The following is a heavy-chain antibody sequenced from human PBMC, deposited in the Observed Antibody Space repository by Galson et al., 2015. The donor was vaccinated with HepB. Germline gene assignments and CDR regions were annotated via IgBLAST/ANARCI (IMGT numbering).Heavy chain of an antibody. V-gene: IGHV3-30-3*01. CDR2: ISYDGSNK. D-gene: IGHD6-6*01. CDR1: GFTFSSYA. Sequence: SLRLSCAASGFTFSSYAMHWVRQAPGKGLEWVAVISYDGSNKYYADSVKGRFTISRDNSKNTLYLQMNSLRAEDTAVYYCAREKGIAARLFRYYYGMDVWGQGTTVTVSS. J-gene: IGHJ6*02. CDR3: AREKGIAARLFRYYYGMDV.